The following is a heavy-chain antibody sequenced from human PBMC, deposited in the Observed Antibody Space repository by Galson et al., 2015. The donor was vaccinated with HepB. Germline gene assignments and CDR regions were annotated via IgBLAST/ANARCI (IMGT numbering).Heavy chain of an antibody. CDR2: IYYSGST. D-gene: IGHD4-23*01. CDR3: ARQDYGGTGI. CDR1: GGSISSSTYY. Sequence: ETLSLTCPVSGGSISSSTYYWAWIRQPPGKGLEWIGNIYYSGSTYYNPSLKSRVTISVDASKNQFSLKLTSVTAADTAVYYCARQDYGGTGIWGQGTLATVSS. V-gene: IGHV4-39*01. J-gene: IGHJ4*02.